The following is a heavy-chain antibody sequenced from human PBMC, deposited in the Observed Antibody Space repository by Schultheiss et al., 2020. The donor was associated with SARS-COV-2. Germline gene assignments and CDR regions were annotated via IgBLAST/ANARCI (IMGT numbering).Heavy chain of an antibody. J-gene: IGHJ4*02. CDR2: ISGSGGST. CDR1: GFTFSSYA. Sequence: GESLKISCAASGFTFSSYAMSWVRQAPGKGLEWVSAISGSGGSTYYADSVKGRFTISRDNAKNSLYLQMNSLRAEDTAVYYCARDHTFDYWGQGTLVTVSS. V-gene: IGHV3-23*01. CDR3: ARDHTFDY.